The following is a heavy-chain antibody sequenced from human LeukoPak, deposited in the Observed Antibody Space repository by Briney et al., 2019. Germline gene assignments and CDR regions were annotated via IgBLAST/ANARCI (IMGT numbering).Heavy chain of an antibody. J-gene: IGHJ3*02. V-gene: IGHV3-30*02. CDR3: AKDQANDGSAFDI. D-gene: IGHD1-26*01. CDR1: GFTFSSYG. CDR2: IRYDGSNK. Sequence: GGSLRLSCAASGFTFSSYGMHWVRQAPGKGLEWVAFIRYDGSNKYYADSVKGRFTISRDNSKNTLYLQMNSLRAEDTAVYYCAKDQANDGSAFDIWGQGTMVTVSS.